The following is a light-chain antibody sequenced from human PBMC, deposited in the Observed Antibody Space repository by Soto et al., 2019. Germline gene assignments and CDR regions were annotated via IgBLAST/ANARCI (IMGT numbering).Light chain of an antibody. Sequence: EIVLTQSPATLSLSPGERATLSCRASQSVSSYLAWYQQKPGQAPRLLIYDASNRATGIPARFSGSGSGTDFTLTISSLEPEDFAVYSCQSEPMYTFGQGTKLEIK. CDR2: DAS. CDR1: QSVSSY. CDR3: QSEPMYT. J-gene: IGKJ2*01. V-gene: IGKV3-11*01.